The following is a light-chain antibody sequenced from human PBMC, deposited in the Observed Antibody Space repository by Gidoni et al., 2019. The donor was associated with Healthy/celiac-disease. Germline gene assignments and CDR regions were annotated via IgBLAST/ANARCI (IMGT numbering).Light chain of an antibody. V-gene: IGKV1-5*03. CDR2: KAS. CDR3: QQHNSYPWT. CDR1: QSISSW. Sequence: DIQITQSPSTLSASVGDRVTITCRASQSISSWLAWYQQKPGNAPKLLIYKASSLESGVPARFSGSGSGTEFTLTISSLQPDDFATYYCQQHNSYPWTFGQGTKVEIK. J-gene: IGKJ1*01.